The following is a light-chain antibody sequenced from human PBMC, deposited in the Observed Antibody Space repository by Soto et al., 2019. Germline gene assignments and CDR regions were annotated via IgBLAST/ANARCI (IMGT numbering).Light chain of an antibody. CDR1: SSDVGGYNY. Sequence: QSALTQPRSVSGSPGQSATISCTGTSSDVGGYNYVSWYQQHPGKAPKLMIYDVSKRPSGVPDRFSGSKSGNTASLTISGLQAEDEADYYCCSYAGSYTHVFGTGTKLTVL. V-gene: IGLV2-11*01. CDR2: DVS. CDR3: CSYAGSYTHV. J-gene: IGLJ1*01.